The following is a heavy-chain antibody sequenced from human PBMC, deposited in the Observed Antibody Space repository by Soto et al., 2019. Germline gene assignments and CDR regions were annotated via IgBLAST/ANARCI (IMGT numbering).Heavy chain of an antibody. CDR3: ATKQAGTHPFDY. CDR2: ISTSGGTT. Sequence: EVQLLESGGSLIQPGGSLRLPVPASDLTLRSYSWTWVRRPPGRGLEWVSAISTSGGTTYYADSVKGRFTISRDNSKNTLYLQMNSLRAEDTAVYYCATKQAGTHPFDYWGQGTLVTVSS. CDR1: DLTLRSYS. J-gene: IGHJ4*02. V-gene: IGHV3-23*01. D-gene: IGHD6-19*01.